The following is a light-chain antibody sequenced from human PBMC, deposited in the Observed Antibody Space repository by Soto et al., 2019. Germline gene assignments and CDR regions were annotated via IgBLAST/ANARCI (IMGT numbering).Light chain of an antibody. J-gene: IGKJ1*01. CDR3: QQYNNWSPDRT. Sequence: EIVMTQSPATLSVSPGERATLSCRASQSVSSNLAWYQQKPGQAPRLLIYGASTRATGIPARFSGSGSGTEFTLTISSLQSEDFAIYFCQQYNNWSPDRTSGQGTKVEIK. CDR2: GAS. CDR1: QSVSSN. V-gene: IGKV3-15*01.